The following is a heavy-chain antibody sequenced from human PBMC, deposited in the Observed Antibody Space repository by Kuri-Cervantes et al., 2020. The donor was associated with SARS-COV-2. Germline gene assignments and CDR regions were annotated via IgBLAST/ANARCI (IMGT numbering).Heavy chain of an antibody. CDR3: ARGSWNYPFDY. D-gene: IGHD1-7*01. CDR1: GGSITSSY. Sequence: GSLRLSCSVSGGSITSSYWSWLRQPPGKGLEWIGYVYYSGSTNYNPSLKSRVTISVDTSKNQFSLKLSSVTAADTAVYYCARGSWNYPFDYWGQGTLVTVSS. J-gene: IGHJ4*02. V-gene: IGHV4-59*01. CDR2: VYYSGST.